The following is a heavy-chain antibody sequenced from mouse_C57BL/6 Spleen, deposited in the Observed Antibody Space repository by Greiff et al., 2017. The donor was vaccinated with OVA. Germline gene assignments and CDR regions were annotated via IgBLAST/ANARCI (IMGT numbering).Heavy chain of an antibody. CDR1: GFTFSDYG. D-gene: IGHD1-1*01. Sequence: EVKLQESGGGLVKPGGSLKLSCAASGFTFSDYGMHWVRQAPEKGLEWVAYISSGSSTIYYADTVKGRFTISRDNAKNTLFLQMTSLRSEDTAMYYCARGHYYGSSWFAYWGQGTLVTVSA. V-gene: IGHV5-17*01. J-gene: IGHJ3*01. CDR3: ARGHYYGSSWFAY. CDR2: ISSGSSTI.